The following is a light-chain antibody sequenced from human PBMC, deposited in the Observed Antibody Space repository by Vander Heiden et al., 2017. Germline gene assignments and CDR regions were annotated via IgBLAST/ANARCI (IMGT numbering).Light chain of an antibody. Sequence: DLVMSQSPDSLAVSLGERATINCKSRQSVLYSSNNRNYLAWYQQKPGQPPKLLIYWASTRESGVPDRFSGSGSGTDFTLTISRLQAEDVAVYYCQQYYSTPYTFGQGTKLEIK. J-gene: IGKJ2*01. CDR2: WAS. CDR3: QQYYSTPYT. CDR1: QSVLYSSNNRNY. V-gene: IGKV4-1*01.